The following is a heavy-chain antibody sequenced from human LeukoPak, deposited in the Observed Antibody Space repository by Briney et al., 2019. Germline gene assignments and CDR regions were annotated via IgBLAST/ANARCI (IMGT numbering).Heavy chain of an antibody. CDR1: GFTFSSYG. V-gene: IGHV3-30*18. D-gene: IGHD5-12*01. CDR3: AKGYSGYDLGA. CDR2: ISYDGSNK. Sequence: GRSLRLSCAASGFTFSSYGMHWVRQAPGKGLEWVAVISYDGSNKYYADSEKGRFTISRDNSKNTLYLQMNSLRAEDTAVYYCAKGYSGYDLGAWGQGTLVTVSS. J-gene: IGHJ5*02.